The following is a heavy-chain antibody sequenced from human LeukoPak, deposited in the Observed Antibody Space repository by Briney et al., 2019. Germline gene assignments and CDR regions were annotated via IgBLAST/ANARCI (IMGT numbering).Heavy chain of an antibody. V-gene: IGHV3-15*01. Sequence: GGSLRLSCVASGFTFSSYGMSWVRQAPGKGLEWVGRIKSKTDGGTTDYDAPVKGRFTISRDDSKNTLYLQMNSLRAEDTAVYYCAKGHLSGGTFYIDYWGQGTLVTVSS. CDR1: GFTFSSYG. CDR2: IKSKTDGGTT. CDR3: AKGHLSGGTFYIDY. J-gene: IGHJ4*02. D-gene: IGHD2-15*01.